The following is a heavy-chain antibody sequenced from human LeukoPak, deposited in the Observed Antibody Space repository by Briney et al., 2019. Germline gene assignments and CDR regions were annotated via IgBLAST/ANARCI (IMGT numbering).Heavy chain of an antibody. D-gene: IGHD1-26*01. Sequence: SETLSLTCAVYGGSFSGYYWSWIRQPPGKGLEWIGEINHSGSTNYNPSLKSRVTISVDTSKNQFSLKLSSVTAADTAVYYCARDKSGSYDRYMDVWGTGTTVTVSS. CDR1: GGSFSGYY. CDR3: ARDKSGSYDRYMDV. V-gene: IGHV4-34*01. CDR2: INHSGST. J-gene: IGHJ6*03.